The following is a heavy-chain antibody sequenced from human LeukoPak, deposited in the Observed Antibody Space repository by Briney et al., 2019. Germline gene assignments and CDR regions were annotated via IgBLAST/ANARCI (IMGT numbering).Heavy chain of an antibody. V-gene: IGHV3-64*01. CDR1: GFTFSTYA. CDR2: ISDNGGSK. Sequence: GGSLRLSCAASGFTFSTYAMQWVREAAGKGREYVSAISDNGGSKLYANSVKGRFAISREDTKKTLYLQMGSLRAEDMAVYYCARDLAARVSPPIWGQGTMVTVSS. D-gene: IGHD6-6*01. J-gene: IGHJ3*02. CDR3: ARDLAARVSPPI.